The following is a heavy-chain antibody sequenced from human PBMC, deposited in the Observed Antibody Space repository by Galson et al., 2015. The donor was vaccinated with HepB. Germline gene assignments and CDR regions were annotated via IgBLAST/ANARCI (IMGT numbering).Heavy chain of an antibody. CDR1: GFTFSSYA. V-gene: IGHV3-23*01. Sequence: SLRLSCAASGFTFSSYAMSWVRQAPGKGLEWVSAISGSGGSTYYADSVKGRFTISRDNSKNTLYLQMNSLRAEDTAVYYCAKDRSGNELWLSYYYYYGMDVWGQGTTVTVSS. CDR2: ISGSGGST. CDR3: AKDRSGNELWLSYYYYYGMDV. D-gene: IGHD5-18*01. J-gene: IGHJ6*02.